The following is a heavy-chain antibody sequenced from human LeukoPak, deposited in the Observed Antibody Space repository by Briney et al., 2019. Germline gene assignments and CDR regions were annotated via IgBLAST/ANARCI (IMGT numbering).Heavy chain of an antibody. Sequence: PSETLSLTCAVYGGSFSGYYWSWIRQPPGKGLEGIGEINHSGSTNYNPSLKSRVTISVDTSKNQFSLKLSSVTAADTAVYYCARVQSHYYYGSGSYYLNAFDIWGQGTMVTVSS. CDR1: GGSFSGYY. J-gene: IGHJ3*02. CDR3: ARVQSHYYYGSGSYYLNAFDI. D-gene: IGHD3-10*01. CDR2: INHSGST. V-gene: IGHV4-34*01.